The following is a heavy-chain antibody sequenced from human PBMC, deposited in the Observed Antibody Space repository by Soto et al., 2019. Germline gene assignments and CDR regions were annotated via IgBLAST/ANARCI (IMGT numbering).Heavy chain of an antibody. J-gene: IGHJ4*02. CDR1: GGTFSAYT. D-gene: IGHD3-10*01. V-gene: IGHV1-69*02. CDR2: IIPTLPLA. Sequence: QVQLVQSGAEVTKPGSSVKVSCKASGGTFSAYTISWVRQAPGQGLEWMGRIIPTLPLANYAQTFRGRLTITADKSTNTAYMELSSLRSDDTAVYYCVRGEYYSSVSYSNLDYWGQGTPVTVSS. CDR3: VRGEYYSSVSYSNLDY.